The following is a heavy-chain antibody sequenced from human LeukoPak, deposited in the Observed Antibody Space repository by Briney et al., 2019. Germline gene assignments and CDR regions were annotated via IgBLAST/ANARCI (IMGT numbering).Heavy chain of an antibody. CDR1: GGSISSGDYY. V-gene: IGHV4-30-4*01. D-gene: IGHD4-17*01. Sequence: SETLSLTCTVSGGSISSGDYYWSWIRQPPGRGLEGVGYIYYRGSTHYTPSLKSRVTISVDTTKNQLSRQLSSVTPADTAVYYSAKKGGDPFDSWGQGTLVTASS. J-gene: IGHJ4*02. CDR2: IYYRGST. CDR3: AKKGGDPFDS.